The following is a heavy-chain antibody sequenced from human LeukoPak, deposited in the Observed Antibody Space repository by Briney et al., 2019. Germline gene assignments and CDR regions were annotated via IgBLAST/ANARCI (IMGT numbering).Heavy chain of an antibody. CDR2: IKQDGSEK. CDR3: ARDYPGFPDDPRQADRFDY. Sequence: PGGSLRLSCVASGFTFSTYWMSWVRQAPGKGLEWVANIKQDGSEKFYVDSVEGRFTISRDYAKNSLYLQMNSLRADDSALYYCARDYPGFPDDPRQADRFDYWGQGTLVTVSS. D-gene: IGHD1-14*01. J-gene: IGHJ4*02. V-gene: IGHV3-7*05. CDR1: GFTFSTYW.